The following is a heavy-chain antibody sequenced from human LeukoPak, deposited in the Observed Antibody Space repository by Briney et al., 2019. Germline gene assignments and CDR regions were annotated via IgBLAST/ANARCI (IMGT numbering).Heavy chain of an antibody. CDR3: AKDLVHYYDSSGYYPSFDY. CDR2: ISGSGGST. J-gene: IGHJ4*02. D-gene: IGHD3-22*01. CDR1: GFTVSSNY. V-gene: IGHV3-23*01. Sequence: GGSLRLSCAASGFTVSSNYMSWVRQAPGKGLEWVSAISGSGGSTYYADSVKGRFTISRDNSKNTLYLQMNSLRAEDTAVYYCAKDLVHYYDSSGYYPSFDYWGQGTLVTVSS.